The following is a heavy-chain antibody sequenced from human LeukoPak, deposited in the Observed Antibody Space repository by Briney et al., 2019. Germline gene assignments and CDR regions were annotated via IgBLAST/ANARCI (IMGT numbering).Heavy chain of an antibody. J-gene: IGHJ4*02. CDR2: IYYSGST. Sequence: SETLSLTCTVSGGSISSYYWSWIRHPPGKGLEWIGYIYYSGSTKYNPSLKSRVPISVDTSKNQFSLKLSSVTAADTAVYYCARTYSWAAALDYWGQGTLVTVSS. CDR1: GGSISSYY. D-gene: IGHD6-13*01. V-gene: IGHV4-59*01. CDR3: ARTYSWAAALDY.